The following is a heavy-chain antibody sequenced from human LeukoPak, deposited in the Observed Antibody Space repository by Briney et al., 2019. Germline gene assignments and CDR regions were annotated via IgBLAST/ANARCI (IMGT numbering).Heavy chain of an antibody. CDR3: AHIVNTAYRYFDS. CDR1: GFALGTRGGG. D-gene: IGHD5-18*01. CDR2: IYWNDDK. J-gene: IGHJ4*02. V-gene: IGHV2-5*01. Sequence: SGPTLVKPTQTLTLTCTFSGFALGTRGGGGGGSRQPPGKALEWLTLIYWNDDKRYSPSLTNRLTISKDTSKTQVVLTMTNMDPVDTATYYCAHIVNTAYRYFDSWGQGTLVTVSS.